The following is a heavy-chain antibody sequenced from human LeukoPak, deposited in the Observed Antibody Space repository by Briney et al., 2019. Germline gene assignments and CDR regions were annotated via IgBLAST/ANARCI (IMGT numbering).Heavy chain of an antibody. Sequence: GGSLRLSCAASGFTVSSYGMHWVRQAPGKGLEWVAVIWYDGSNKYYADSVKGRFTISRDNSKNTLYLQMNSLRAEDTAVYYCASGVGTAADTFDYWGQGTLVTVSS. J-gene: IGHJ4*02. D-gene: IGHD6-13*01. V-gene: IGHV3-33*01. CDR1: GFTVSSYG. CDR2: IWYDGSNK. CDR3: ASGVGTAADTFDY.